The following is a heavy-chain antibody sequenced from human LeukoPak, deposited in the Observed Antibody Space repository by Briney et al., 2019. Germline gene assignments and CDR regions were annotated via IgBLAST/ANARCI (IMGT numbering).Heavy chain of an antibody. CDR3: AKRGVVIRVILVGFHKEAYYFDS. D-gene: IGHD3-22*01. CDR1: GITLSNYG. CDR2: ISDSGGST. Sequence: GGSLRLSCAVSGITLSNYGMSWVRQAPGKGLEWVAGISDSGGSTKYADSVKGRFTISRDNSKNTLYLQMNNLRAEDTAVYFCAKRGVVIRVILVGFHKEAYYFDSWGQGALVTVSS. J-gene: IGHJ4*02. V-gene: IGHV3-23*01.